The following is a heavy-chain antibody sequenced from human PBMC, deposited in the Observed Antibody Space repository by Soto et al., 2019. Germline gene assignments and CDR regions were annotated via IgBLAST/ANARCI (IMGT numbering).Heavy chain of an antibody. J-gene: IGHJ6*02. Sequence: PSETLSLTCTVSGGSISSGGYYWSWIRQHPGKGLEWIGYIYYSGSTYYNPSLKSRVTISVDTSKNQFSLKLSSVTAADTAVYYCARTSKSGNSYYYGMDVWGQGTTVTVSS. CDR2: IYYSGST. V-gene: IGHV4-31*03. D-gene: IGHD2-15*01. CDR3: ARTSKSGNSYYYGMDV. CDR1: GGSISSGGYY.